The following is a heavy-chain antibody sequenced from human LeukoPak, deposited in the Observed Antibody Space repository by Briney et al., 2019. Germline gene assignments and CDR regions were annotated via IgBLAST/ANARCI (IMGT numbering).Heavy chain of an antibody. J-gene: IGHJ3*02. CDR2: ISSSGSTI. V-gene: IGHV3-48*03. CDR3: AREGGGYCSGTSCYLPAFDI. Sequence: GGSLRLSCAASGFTFSSYEMNWVRQAPGKGLEWVSYISSSGSTIYYADSVKGRFTISRDNAKNSLYLQMNSLRAEDTAVYYCAREGGGYCSGTSCYLPAFDIWGQGTMVTVSS. CDR1: GFTFSSYE. D-gene: IGHD2-2*01.